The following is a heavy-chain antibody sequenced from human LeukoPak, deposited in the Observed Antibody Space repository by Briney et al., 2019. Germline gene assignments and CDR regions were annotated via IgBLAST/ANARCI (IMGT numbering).Heavy chain of an antibody. V-gene: IGHV3-7*01. Sequence: GGSLRLSCAASGFTFSSYWMSWVRQAPGKGLEWVANIKQDGSEKYYVDSVKGRFTISRDNAKNSLYLQMNSLRAGDTAVYYCAREWGYSGSYYRGAFDIWGQGTMVTVSS. CDR1: GFTFSSYW. D-gene: IGHD1-26*01. CDR3: AREWGYSGSYYRGAFDI. J-gene: IGHJ3*02. CDR2: IKQDGSEK.